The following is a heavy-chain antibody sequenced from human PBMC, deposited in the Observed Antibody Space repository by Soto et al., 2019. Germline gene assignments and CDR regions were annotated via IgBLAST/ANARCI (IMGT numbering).Heavy chain of an antibody. CDR3: ARSRSGYPLFDY. Sequence: QVQLQESGPGLVKPSQTLSLTCTVSGGSISSGDYYWSWIRQPPGKGLEWIGYIYYSGSTYYNPSLKSRXXIXVXMSKNQFSLKLSSVTAADTAVYYCARSRSGYPLFDYWGQGTLVTVSS. CDR1: GGSISSGDYY. D-gene: IGHD3-22*01. CDR2: IYYSGST. V-gene: IGHV4-30-4*01. J-gene: IGHJ4*02.